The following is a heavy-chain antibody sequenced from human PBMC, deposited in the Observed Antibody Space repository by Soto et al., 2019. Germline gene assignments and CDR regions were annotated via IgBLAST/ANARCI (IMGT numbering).Heavy chain of an antibody. CDR3: ARGGFVDIVVVPAAMPFDY. CDR1: GYTFTSYY. D-gene: IGHD2-2*03. CDR2: INPSGGST. Sequence: ASVKVSCKASGYTFTSYYMHWVRQAPGEGLEWMGIINPSGGSTSYAQKFQGRVTMTRDTSTSTVYMELRSLRSEDTAVYYCARGGFVDIVVVPAAMPFDYWGRGTLVTVSS. J-gene: IGHJ4*02. V-gene: IGHV1-46*01.